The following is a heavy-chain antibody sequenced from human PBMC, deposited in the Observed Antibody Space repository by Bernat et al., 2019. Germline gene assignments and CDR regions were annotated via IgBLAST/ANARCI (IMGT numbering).Heavy chain of an antibody. D-gene: IGHD3-22*01. V-gene: IGHV3-43*02. CDR3: AKDTDYYDSSGLFDY. CDR2: ISGDGGST. Sequence: EVQLVESGGGVVQPGGSLRLSCAASGFTFDDYAMHWARQAPGKGLEWVSLISGDGGSTYYADSVKGRFTISRDNSKNSLYLQMNSLRTEDTALYYCAKDTDYYDSSGLFDYWGQGTLVTVSS. J-gene: IGHJ4*02. CDR1: GFTFDDYA.